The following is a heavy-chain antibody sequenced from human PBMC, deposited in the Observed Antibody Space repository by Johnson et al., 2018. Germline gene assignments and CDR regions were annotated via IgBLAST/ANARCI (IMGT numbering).Heavy chain of an antibody. CDR2: IWYDGSNK. D-gene: IGHD6-25*01. V-gene: IGHV3-33*01. CDR3: AGDLSGDYFQH. J-gene: IGHJ1*01. CDR1: GFTFSSYG. Sequence: QVQLVQSGGGVVQPGRSLRLSCAASGFTFSSYGMHWVRQAPGKGLEWVAVIWYDGSNKYYADSVKGRFTISRDNSKNTLDLQMKSLRAEDTAVYYCAGDLSGDYFQHWGQGTLVTVSS.